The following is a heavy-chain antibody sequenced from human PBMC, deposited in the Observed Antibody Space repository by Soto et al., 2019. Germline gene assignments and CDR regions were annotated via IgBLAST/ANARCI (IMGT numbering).Heavy chain of an antibody. J-gene: IGHJ6*01. CDR2: ISAYNGNT. CDR3: ARDPLGYCSGGSCYGTHGMDV. Sequence: DSGKVCFKASGYPFTSYGISLVRQAPGQGLEWVGWISAYNGNTNYAQKLQGRVTMTIDTSTSTAYMELRSLRSDDTAVYYCARDPLGYCSGGSCYGTHGMDVWGQGTTVTVSS. CDR1: GYPFTSYG. D-gene: IGHD2-15*01. V-gene: IGHV1-18*04.